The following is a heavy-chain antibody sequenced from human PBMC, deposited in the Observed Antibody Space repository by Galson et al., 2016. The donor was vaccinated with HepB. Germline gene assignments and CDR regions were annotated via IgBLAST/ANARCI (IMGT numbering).Heavy chain of an antibody. V-gene: IGHV3-64*02. D-gene: IGHD6-13*01. J-gene: IGHJ4*02. CDR3: ARWGTSSWYDY. CDR1: GFTFSSYA. Sequence: SLRLSCAASGFTFSSYAMHWVRQAPGKGLEYISAISSNGGTTYYADSVKGRFTISRNNSMNTLYLQMGSLRAEDMAVYYCARWGTSSWYDYWGQGTLVTVSS. CDR2: ISSNGGTT.